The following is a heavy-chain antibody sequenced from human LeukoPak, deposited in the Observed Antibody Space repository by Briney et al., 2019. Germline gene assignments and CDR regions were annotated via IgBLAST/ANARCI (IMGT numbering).Heavy chain of an antibody. D-gene: IGHD3-10*01. V-gene: IGHV3-30*07. J-gene: IGHJ4*02. CDR1: GFTFSTYA. CDR2: ISYDGTNK. CDR3: AKVRVLWFGESPYYFDY. Sequence: GGSLRLSCAASGFTFSTYAIHWVRQAPGKGLEWVAVISYDGTNKNYADSVKGRFTISRDNSKNTLYLQMNSLRAEDTAVYYCAKVRVLWFGESPYYFDYWGQGTLVTVSS.